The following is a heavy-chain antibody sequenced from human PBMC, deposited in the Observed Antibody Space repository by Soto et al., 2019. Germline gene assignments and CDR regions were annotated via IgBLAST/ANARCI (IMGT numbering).Heavy chain of an antibody. V-gene: IGHV5-51*01. CDR1: GYTFTGNW. Sequence: GESLKISCKGSGYTFTGNWIAWVRQMPGKGLEWMGVIYPGDSDTRYSPSFQGQVTMSVDESISTAYLQWSSLKASDTAVYYCARHRVIATTFAHFDYWGQGTLVTVSS. J-gene: IGHJ4*02. CDR3: ARHRVIATTFAHFDY. D-gene: IGHD1-7*01. CDR2: IYPGDSDT.